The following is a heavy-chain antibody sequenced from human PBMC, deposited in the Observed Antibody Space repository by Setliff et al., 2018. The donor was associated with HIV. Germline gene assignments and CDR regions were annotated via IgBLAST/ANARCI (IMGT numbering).Heavy chain of an antibody. CDR3: AREAYSYGYVLPATRFGYYFDS. Sequence: ASVKVSCKASGYTFTGYYMHWVRQAPGQGLEWMGRINPNSGGTKYAQKFQGRVTMTRDTSISTAYMELSRLRSEDTALYYCAREAYSYGYVLPATRFGYYFDSWGQGTLVTVSS. CDR2: INPNSGGT. V-gene: IGHV1-2*06. J-gene: IGHJ4*02. D-gene: IGHD5-18*01. CDR1: GYTFTGYY.